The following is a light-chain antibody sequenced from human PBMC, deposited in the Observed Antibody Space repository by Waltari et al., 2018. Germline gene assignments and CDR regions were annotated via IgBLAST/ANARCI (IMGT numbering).Light chain of an antibody. CDR3: QQRSNWPPYT. CDR1: QSVSSY. J-gene: IGKJ2*01. Sequence: EIVLTQSPATLSLSPGERATLSCRASQSVSSYLAWYQQKPGQAPRLLSYDASNRATGSPARFSGSGSGTDFTLTISSLEPEDFAVYYCQQRSNWPPYTFGQGTKLEIK. CDR2: DAS. V-gene: IGKV3-11*01.